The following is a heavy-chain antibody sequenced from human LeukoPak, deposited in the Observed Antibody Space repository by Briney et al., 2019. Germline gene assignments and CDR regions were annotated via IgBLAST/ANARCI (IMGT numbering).Heavy chain of an antibody. CDR2: ISSSSSTI. J-gene: IGHJ4*02. D-gene: IGHD6-25*01. V-gene: IGHV3-48*04. Sequence: GGSLRLSCAASGFTFGTYSMNWVRQAPGKGLEWVSYISSSSSTIFYADSVKGRFTISRDNAKNSLYLQMNSLRAEDTAVYYCARAAKRDYWGQGTLVTVSS. CDR1: GFTFGTYS. CDR3: ARAAKRDY.